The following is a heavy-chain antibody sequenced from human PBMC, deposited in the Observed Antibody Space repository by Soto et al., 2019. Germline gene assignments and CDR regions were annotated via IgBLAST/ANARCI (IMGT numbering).Heavy chain of an antibody. D-gene: IGHD4-17*01. CDR3: AKDMTTAVTILGPDY. Sequence: TGGSLRLSCEASGFIFSDFGMHWVRQAPGKGLEWVAVISYDGSNKYYADSVKGRFTISRDNSKNTLYLQMSSLRAEDTAVYYCAKDMTTAVTILGPDYWGQGALVTVSS. J-gene: IGHJ4*02. CDR2: ISYDGSNK. V-gene: IGHV3-30*18. CDR1: GFIFSDFG.